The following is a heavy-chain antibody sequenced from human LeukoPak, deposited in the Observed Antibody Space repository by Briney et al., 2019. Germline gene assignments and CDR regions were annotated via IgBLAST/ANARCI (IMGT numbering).Heavy chain of an antibody. CDR2: IKNDGSST. D-gene: IGHD3-10*01. J-gene: IGHJ3*02. Sequence: GGSLRLSCAASGFTFSSYWMHWVRQAPGKGLVWVSRIKNDGSSTNYADSVKGRFTISRDNAKNTLYLQMNSLRAEDTAVYYCARLTFGGYSGSGSDIWGQRTMVTVSS. CDR3: ARLTFGGYSGSGSDI. CDR1: GFTFSSYW. V-gene: IGHV3-74*01.